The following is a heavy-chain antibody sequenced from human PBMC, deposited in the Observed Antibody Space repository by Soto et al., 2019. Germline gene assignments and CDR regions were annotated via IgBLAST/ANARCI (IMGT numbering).Heavy chain of an antibody. Sequence: QVQLVQSGGGLVKPGGSLTLSCAASGFSFSDYYMIWVRQAPGKGLEWLSYISDSGNTIYYADSVRARFTIFMDNAANSVYLQMSGLSDGDTAFYYCARGGSGWTRGGWLGPWGQGSLVPVSS. CDR1: GFSFSDYY. D-gene: IGHD6-25*01. CDR2: ISDSGNTI. J-gene: IGHJ5*02. CDR3: ARGGSGWTRGGWLGP. V-gene: IGHV3-11*01.